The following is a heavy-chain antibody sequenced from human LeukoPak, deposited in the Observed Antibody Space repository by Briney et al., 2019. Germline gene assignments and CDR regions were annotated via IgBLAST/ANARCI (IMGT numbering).Heavy chain of an antibody. D-gene: IGHD1-26*01. J-gene: IGHJ4*02. CDR1: GGTFSSYA. V-gene: IGHV1-69*05. CDR2: IIPIFGTA. Sequence: EASVKVSCKASGGTFSSYAISWVRQAPGQGLEWMGGIIPIFGTANYAQKFQGRVTITTDESTSTAYMELSSLRSEDTAVYYCARGPIVGATRYYFDYWGQGTLVTVSS. CDR3: ARGPIVGATRYYFDY.